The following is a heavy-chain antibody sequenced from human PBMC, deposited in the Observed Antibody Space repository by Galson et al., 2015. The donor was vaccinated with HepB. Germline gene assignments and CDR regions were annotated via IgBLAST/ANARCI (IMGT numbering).Heavy chain of an antibody. J-gene: IGHJ3*02. D-gene: IGHD3-22*01. CDR3: ARDSSNYYDSSGYSPDAFDI. Sequence: SVKVSCKASEYTFTGYYMHWVRQAPGQGLEWMGWINPNSGGTNYAQKFQGRVTMTRDTSISTAYMELSRLRSDDTAVYYCARDSSNYYDSSGYSPDAFDIWGQGTMVTVSS. CDR2: INPNSGGT. CDR1: EYTFTGYY. V-gene: IGHV1-2*02.